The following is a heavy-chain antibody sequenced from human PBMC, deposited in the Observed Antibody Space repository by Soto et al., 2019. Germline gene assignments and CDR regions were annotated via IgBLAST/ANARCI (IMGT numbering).Heavy chain of an antibody. CDR1: GFAFSKYA. Sequence: EVQLLESGGGLVKPGGSLRLSCAASGFAFSKYAMSWVRLAPGKGLEWVSSISANGAITDYADSVKGRFTISRDNFQNILSLQMDRLTGDDTALYCCAKDKYTDSVRKVWFFDYWGRGTLVTVSS. CDR2: ISANGAIT. D-gene: IGHD2-15*01. CDR3: AKDKYTDSVRKVWFFDY. V-gene: IGHV3-23*01. J-gene: IGHJ2*01.